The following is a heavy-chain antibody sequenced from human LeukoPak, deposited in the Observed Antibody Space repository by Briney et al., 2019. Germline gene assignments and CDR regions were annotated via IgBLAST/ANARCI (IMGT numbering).Heavy chain of an antibody. V-gene: IGHV1-69*04. Sequence: ASVKASCKASGGTFSSYAISWVRQAPGQGLEWMGRIIPILGIANYAQKFQGRVTITADKSTSTAYMELSSLRSEDTAVYYCARATGYCSSTSCYSLRYFDLWGRGTLVTVSS. CDR1: GGTFSSYA. J-gene: IGHJ2*01. CDR3: ARATGYCSSTSCYSLRYFDL. CDR2: IIPILGIA. D-gene: IGHD2-2*03.